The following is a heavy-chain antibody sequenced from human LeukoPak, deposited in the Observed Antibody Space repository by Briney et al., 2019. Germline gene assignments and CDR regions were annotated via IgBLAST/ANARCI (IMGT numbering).Heavy chain of an antibody. J-gene: IGHJ5*02. D-gene: IGHD1-1*01. CDR1: GDSVSSNSAT. CDR3: ARGYERRFDP. Sequence: SQTLSLTCAISGDSVSSNSATWNWIRQSPSRGFEWLGRTYYRSKYYNEYAVSAKSRITINPDTSKNQFYLQLNSVTPEDTAVYYCARGYERRFDPWGQGTLVTVSS. V-gene: IGHV6-1*01. CDR2: TYYRSKYYN.